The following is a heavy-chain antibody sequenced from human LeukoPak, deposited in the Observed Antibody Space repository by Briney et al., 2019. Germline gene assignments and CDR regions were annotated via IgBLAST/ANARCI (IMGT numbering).Heavy chain of an antibody. J-gene: IGHJ4*02. CDR2: ISGGGGST. D-gene: IGHD2-21*01. Sequence: GGSLRLSCAASGFTFSSSAMSWVRQAPGEGLEWLSTISGGGGSTYYADSVKGRFTIFRDNSKNTLYLHMKSLRAEDTAVYYCAKGSGWLLPQYFDFWGQGTLVTVSS. CDR3: AKGSGWLLPQYFDF. V-gene: IGHV3-23*01. CDR1: GFTFSSSA.